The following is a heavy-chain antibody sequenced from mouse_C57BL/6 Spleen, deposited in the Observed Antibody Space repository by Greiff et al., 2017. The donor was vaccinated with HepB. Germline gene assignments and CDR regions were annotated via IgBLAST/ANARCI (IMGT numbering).Heavy chain of an antibody. CDR1: GYAFSSSW. D-gene: IGHD1-1*01. CDR2: IYPGDGDT. CDR3: ARPSYYGSSYWYFDV. V-gene: IGHV1-82*01. Sequence: QVQLQQSGPELVKPGASVKISCKASGYAFSSSWMNWVKQRPGKGLEWIGRIYPGDGDTNYNGKFKGKATLTADKSSSTAYMQLSSLTSEDSAVYFCARPSYYGSSYWYFDVWGTGTTVTVSS. J-gene: IGHJ1*03.